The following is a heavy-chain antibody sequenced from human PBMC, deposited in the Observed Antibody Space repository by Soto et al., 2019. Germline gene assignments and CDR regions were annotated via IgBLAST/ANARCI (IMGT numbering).Heavy chain of an antibody. CDR3: AQDLSAGRYFDWLLDY. D-gene: IGHD3-9*01. CDR2: ISYDGSNK. Sequence: QVQLVESGGGVVQPGRSLRLSCAASGFTFSRYGMHWVRQAPGQGLEWVAVISYDGSNKDYADSVKGRFTISRDNSKNTLYLQMNSLRAEATAVYYCAQDLSAGRYFDWLLDYWGQGTTVTVSS. CDR1: GFTFSRYG. V-gene: IGHV3-30*18. J-gene: IGHJ4*02.